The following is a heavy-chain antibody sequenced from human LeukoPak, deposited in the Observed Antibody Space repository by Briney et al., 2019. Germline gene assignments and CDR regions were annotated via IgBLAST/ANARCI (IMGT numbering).Heavy chain of an antibody. Sequence: TGGSLRLSCAASGFTFSSYAMSWVRQAPGKGLEWGSAISGSGGSTYYADSVKGRFTISRDNSKNTLYMQMNSLRAEDTAVYYCAKGQARRSSGWVFDYWGQGTLVTVSS. V-gene: IGHV3-23*01. CDR1: GFTFSSYA. J-gene: IGHJ4*02. CDR3: AKGQARRSSGWVFDY. D-gene: IGHD6-19*01. CDR2: ISGSGGST.